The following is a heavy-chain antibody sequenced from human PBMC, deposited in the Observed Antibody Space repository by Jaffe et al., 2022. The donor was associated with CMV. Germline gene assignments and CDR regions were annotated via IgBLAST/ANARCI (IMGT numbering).Heavy chain of an antibody. V-gene: IGHV4-59*08. J-gene: IGHJ2*01. CDR3: ARRGAYYDILTGYYNYWYFDL. Sequence: QVQLQESGPGLVKPSETLSLTCTVSGGSISSYYWSWIRQPPGKGLEWIGYIYYSGSTNYNPSLKSRVTISVDTSKNQFSLKLSSVTAADTAVYYCARRGAYYDILTGYYNYWYFDLWGRGTLVTVSS. CDR1: GGSISSYY. CDR2: IYYSGST. D-gene: IGHD3-9*01.